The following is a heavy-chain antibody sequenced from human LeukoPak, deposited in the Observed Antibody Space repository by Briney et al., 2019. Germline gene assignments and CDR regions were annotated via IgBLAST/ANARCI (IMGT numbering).Heavy chain of an antibody. J-gene: IGHJ4*02. CDR1: GYTFTSYD. CDR2: MNPNSGNT. Sequence: ASVKVSCKASGYTFTSYDINWVRQATGQGLEWMGWMNPNSGNTGYAQKFQGRVTMTRDTSISTAYMELSRLRSDDTAVYYCARGSGYSYGYRPFDYWGQGTLVTVSS. CDR3: ARGSGYSYGYRPFDY. V-gene: IGHV1-8*02. D-gene: IGHD5-18*01.